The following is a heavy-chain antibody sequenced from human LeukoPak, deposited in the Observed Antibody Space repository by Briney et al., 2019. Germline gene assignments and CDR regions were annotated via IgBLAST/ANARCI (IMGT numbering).Heavy chain of an antibody. CDR2: INHSGST. CDR3: ARPYNRGYSYGYYY. J-gene: IGHJ4*02. D-gene: IGHD5-18*01. CDR1: GGSISSGTYY. Sequence: SETLSLTCTVSGGSISSGTYYWSWIRQHPGKGLEWIGEINHSGSTNYNPSLKSRVTISVDTSKNQFSLKLSFVTAADTAVYYCARPYNRGYSYGYYYWGQGTLVTVSS. V-gene: IGHV4-39*07.